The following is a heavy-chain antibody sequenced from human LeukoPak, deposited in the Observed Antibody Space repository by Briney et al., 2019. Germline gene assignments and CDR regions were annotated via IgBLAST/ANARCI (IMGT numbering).Heavy chain of an antibody. CDR2: IIGGAGST. Sequence: GGSLRLSCAASGFSFSSHGMSWVRQAPGKGLEWVSGIIGGAGSTYYADSVRGRFTIPGDNSKNTLYLQMNSLRADDTAVYYCAHGTMYQLDSWGQGTLVTVSS. CDR1: GFSFSSHG. D-gene: IGHD2-2*01. V-gene: IGHV3-23*01. J-gene: IGHJ4*02. CDR3: AHGTMYQLDS.